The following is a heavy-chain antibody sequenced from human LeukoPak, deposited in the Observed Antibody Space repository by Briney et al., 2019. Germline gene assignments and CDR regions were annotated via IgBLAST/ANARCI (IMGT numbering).Heavy chain of an antibody. CDR2: IRSRAFNYAT. J-gene: IGHJ3*02. D-gene: IGHD1-26*01. CDR1: GFTFSDST. CDR3: ARHSGSYSYAFDI. V-gene: IGHV3-73*01. Sequence: GGSLRLSCAASGFTFSDSTMHWVRQASGKGLEWVGRIRSRAFNYATTYGESVKGRFTVSRDDSRNTAYLQMSSLKSEDTAVYYCARHSGSYSYAFDIWGQGTMVTVSS.